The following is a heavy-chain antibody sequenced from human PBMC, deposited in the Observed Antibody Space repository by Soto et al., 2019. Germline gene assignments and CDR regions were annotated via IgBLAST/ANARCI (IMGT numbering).Heavy chain of an antibody. CDR1: GFIFSTYG. CDR2: ISYDGTNK. CDR3: AKDLQSYGDYDYYCYAMDV. J-gene: IGHJ6*02. Sequence: QVQLVESGGGEVQPGRSLTISCAASGFIFSTYGMHWVRQTPGNGLECVAVISYDGTNKFYSDSVKVRFTISRDNFKNTLTLQMNSLRAEDTAVYSCAKDLQSYGDYDYYCYAMDVWGLGTRVTVSS. V-gene: IGHV3-30*18. D-gene: IGHD4-17*01.